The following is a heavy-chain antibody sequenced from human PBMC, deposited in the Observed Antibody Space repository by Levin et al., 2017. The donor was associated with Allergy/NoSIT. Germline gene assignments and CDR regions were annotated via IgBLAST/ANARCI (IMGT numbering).Heavy chain of an antibody. CDR1: GFTFDDHT. CDR3: ARKDYYNSNLVFDY. CDR2: ISWDGSTT. Sequence: HAGGSLRLSCVASGFTFDDHTMHWVRQAPGKGLEWVSLISWDGSTTYYADSVKGRFTISRDNSKNSLYLQMNSLRTEDTALYYCARKDYYNSNLVFDYWGQGTLVNV. V-gene: IGHV3-43*01. D-gene: IGHD3-22*01. J-gene: IGHJ4*02.